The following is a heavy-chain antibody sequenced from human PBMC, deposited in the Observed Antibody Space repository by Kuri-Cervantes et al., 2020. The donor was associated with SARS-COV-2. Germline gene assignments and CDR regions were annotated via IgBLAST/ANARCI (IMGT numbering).Heavy chain of an antibody. CDR3: ARRGLGYCSGGSCYSGFDY. CDR2: IYHSGST. V-gene: IGHV4-38-2*01. D-gene: IGHD2-15*01. Sequence: SETLSLTCAVSGYSISSGYYWGWIRQPPGKGLEWIGSIYHSGSTYYNPSLKSRVTISVDTSKNQFSLKLSSVTAADTAVYYCARRGLGYCSGGSCYSGFDYWGQGTLVTVSS. J-gene: IGHJ4*02. CDR1: GYSISSGYY.